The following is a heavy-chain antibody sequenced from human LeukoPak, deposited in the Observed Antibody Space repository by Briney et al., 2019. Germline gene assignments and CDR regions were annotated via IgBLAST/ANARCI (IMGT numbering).Heavy chain of an antibody. CDR1: GFTFDDYG. CDR3: ARVHGSGNYHNGADY. Sequence: GGSLRLSCAASGFTFDDYGMTWVRQAPGKGLEWVSGINWNGGGTGYADSVKGRFTISRDNAKNSLYLQMNSLRAEDTALYYCARVHGSGNYHNGADYWGQGTLVTVSS. V-gene: IGHV3-20*04. D-gene: IGHD3-10*01. J-gene: IGHJ4*02. CDR2: INWNGGGT.